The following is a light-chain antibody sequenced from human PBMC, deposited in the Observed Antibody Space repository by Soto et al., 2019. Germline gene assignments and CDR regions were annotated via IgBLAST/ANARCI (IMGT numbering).Light chain of an antibody. J-gene: IGLJ1*01. CDR1: SSDVGGYEY. Sequence: QSVLTQPASVSGSPGQWITISCTGTSSDVGGYEYVSWYQQHPGKAPKLILYDVTTRPSGVSNRFSGSKSGNTASLTISGLQAEDEADYYCTSYTTSIYVFGTGTKVTVL. V-gene: IGLV2-14*01. CDR3: TSYTTSIYV. CDR2: DVT.